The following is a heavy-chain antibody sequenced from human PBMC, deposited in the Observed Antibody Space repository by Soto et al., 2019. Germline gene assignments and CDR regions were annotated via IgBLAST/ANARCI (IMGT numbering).Heavy chain of an antibody. CDR3: ARGRYCLTGRCFPNWFDS. CDR1: GDSISNLDYF. J-gene: IGHJ5*01. Sequence: SETLSLTCSVSGDSISNLDYFWAWIRQPPGQALEYIGYIYKSATTYYNPSFESRVSISVDTSKSQFSLNGTSVTAADTAVYFCARGRYCLTGRCFPNWFDSWGQGALVTVSS. D-gene: IGHD7-27*01. V-gene: IGHV4-30-4*01. CDR2: IYKSATT.